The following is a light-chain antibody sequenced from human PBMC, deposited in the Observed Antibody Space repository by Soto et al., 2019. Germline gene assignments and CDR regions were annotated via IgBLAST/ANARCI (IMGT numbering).Light chain of an antibody. CDR2: GAS. Sequence: DIVLSQSPGTPYLSPGERATPSCRASQIVSSSYLAWYQQRPGRAPRLLIYGASSRATGIPDRFSGSGSGTDFTLTISRLEPEDFAVYYCQQHGSSPITFGQGTRLEIK. CDR3: QQHGSSPIT. J-gene: IGKJ5*01. CDR1: QIVSSSY. V-gene: IGKV3-20*01.